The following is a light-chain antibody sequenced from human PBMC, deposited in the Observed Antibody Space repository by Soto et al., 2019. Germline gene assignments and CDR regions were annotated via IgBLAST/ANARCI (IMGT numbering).Light chain of an antibody. CDR2: GVS. CDR3: QHYGDSSWT. CDR1: QSVSSF. Sequence: EIVLTQSPATLSLSPGERATLSCGASQSVSSFLAWYQQKPGQAPRLLIYGVSSRATGIPDRFSGSGSGTDFTLTISRVEPEDFAVYFCQHYGDSSWTFGQGSRVEIK. J-gene: IGKJ1*01. V-gene: IGKV3-20*01.